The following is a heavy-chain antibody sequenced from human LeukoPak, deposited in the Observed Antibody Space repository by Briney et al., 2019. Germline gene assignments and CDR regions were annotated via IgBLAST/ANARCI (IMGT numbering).Heavy chain of an antibody. CDR1: GFTFSSYS. J-gene: IGHJ4*02. Sequence: GGSLRLSCAASGFTFSSYSMHWVRQAPGKGLEWVSFISSSSSFMYYVDSVRGRFTISRDNAKNSLYLQMNSLRVEDTAVYYCARDYRNNQGPTQIDVWGKGTLVTVSS. CDR2: ISSSSSFM. V-gene: IGHV3-21*01. D-gene: IGHD1/OR15-1a*01. CDR3: ARDYRNNQGPTQIDV.